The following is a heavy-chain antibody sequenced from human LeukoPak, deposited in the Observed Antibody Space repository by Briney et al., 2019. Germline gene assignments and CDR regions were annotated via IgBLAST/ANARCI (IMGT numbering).Heavy chain of an antibody. V-gene: IGHV3-30*02. CDR2: IRYDGSNK. J-gene: IGHJ3*02. Sequence: GRSMRLSCAASGFTFSSYGMHWVRQAPGKGLEWVAFIRYDGSNKYYADSVKGRFTISRDNSKNTLYLQMNSLRAEDTAVYYCANDRGGGYDFWSGKETPDAFDIWGQGTMVTVSS. D-gene: IGHD3-3*01. CDR3: ANDRGGGYDFWSGKETPDAFDI. CDR1: GFTFSSYG.